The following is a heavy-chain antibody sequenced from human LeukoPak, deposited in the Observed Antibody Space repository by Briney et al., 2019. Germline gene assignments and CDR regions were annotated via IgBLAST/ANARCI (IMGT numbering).Heavy chain of an antibody. D-gene: IGHD2-2*01. V-gene: IGHV3-23*01. CDR3: AKTSTDCSSTSCYEDY. J-gene: IGHJ4*02. Sequence: PGGSLRLSCAASGFTFSSYAMSWVRQAPGKGLEWVSAISGSGGSTYYADFVKGRFTISRDNSKNTLYLQMNSLRAEDTAVYYCAKTSTDCSSTSCYEDYWGQGTLVTVSS. CDR2: ISGSGGST. CDR1: GFTFSSYA.